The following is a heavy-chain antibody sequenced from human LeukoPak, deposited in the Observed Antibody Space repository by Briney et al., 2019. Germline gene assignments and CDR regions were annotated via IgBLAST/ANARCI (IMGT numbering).Heavy chain of an antibody. CDR1: GFTFSSHA. Sequence: GGSLRLSCAASGFTFSSHAVSWVRQAPGKGLEWVSAISASGGTTYYADSVKGRFTISRDNAKNTLYLQMNSLRAEDTAVYYCARGTYSSGWYGNWFDPWGQGTLVTVSS. D-gene: IGHD6-19*01. CDR2: ISASGGTT. CDR3: ARGTYSSGWYGNWFDP. V-gene: IGHV3-23*01. J-gene: IGHJ5*02.